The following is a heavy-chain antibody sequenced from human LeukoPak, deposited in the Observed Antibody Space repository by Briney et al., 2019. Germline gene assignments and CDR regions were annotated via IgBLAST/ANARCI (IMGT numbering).Heavy chain of an antibody. J-gene: IGHJ4*02. CDR3: AKGAGVGFDY. Sequence: GGSLRLSCAASGFSFRSYGMRWVRRAPGKGLEWVTFIHYGGSNKYYTDSAKGRFSISRDNSKNTLYLQMNNLRAEDTAVYYCAKGAGVGFDYWGQGTLVTVSS. CDR1: GFSFRSYG. CDR2: IHYGGSNK. V-gene: IGHV3-30*02. D-gene: IGHD3-3*01.